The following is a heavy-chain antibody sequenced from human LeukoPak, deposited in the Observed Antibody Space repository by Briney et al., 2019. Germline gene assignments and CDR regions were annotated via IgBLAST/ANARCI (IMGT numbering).Heavy chain of an antibody. CDR2: ISSSGSTI. CDR3: ARPMQWLVQPDY. J-gene: IGHJ4*02. V-gene: IGHV3-11*04. CDR1: GFTFSDYY. D-gene: IGHD6-19*01. Sequence: PGGSLRLSCVASGFTFSDYYMSWIRQAPGKGLEWVSYISSSGSTIYYADSVKGRFTISRDNAKNSLYLQMNSLRAEDTAVYYCARPMQWLVQPDYWGQGTLVTVSS.